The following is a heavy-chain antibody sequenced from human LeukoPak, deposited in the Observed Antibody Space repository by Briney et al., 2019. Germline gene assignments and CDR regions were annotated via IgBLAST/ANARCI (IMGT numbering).Heavy chain of an antibody. CDR3: ARDRPLSSGWYYYGMDV. Sequence: SETLSLTCTVSGGSISSYYWSWIRQPPGKGLEWIGYIYYSGSTNYNPSLKSRVTISVDTSKNQFSLKLSSVTAADTAVYYCARDRPLSSGWYYYGMDVWGQGTTVTVSS. CDR1: GGSISSYY. D-gene: IGHD6-19*01. J-gene: IGHJ6*02. V-gene: IGHV4-59*01. CDR2: IYYSGST.